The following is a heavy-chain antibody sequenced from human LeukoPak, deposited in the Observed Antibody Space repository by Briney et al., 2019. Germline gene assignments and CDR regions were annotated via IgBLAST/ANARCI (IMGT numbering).Heavy chain of an antibody. D-gene: IGHD2-2*01. V-gene: IGHV3-48*04. Sequence: GGSLRLSCGASGFTFSDYAMTWVRQAPGKGLEWLSYISGNGGVIQYADSMKSRFTKSRDNANTSLYLQMTSLRAEDTAVYYSARDCVSTSCPIVSWGQGTLVTVSS. CDR3: ARDCVSTSCPIVS. CDR1: GFTFSDYA. CDR2: ISGNGGVI. J-gene: IGHJ5*02.